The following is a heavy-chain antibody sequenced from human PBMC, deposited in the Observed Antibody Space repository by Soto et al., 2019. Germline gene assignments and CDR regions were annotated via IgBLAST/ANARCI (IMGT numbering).Heavy chain of an antibody. V-gene: IGHV3-23*01. CDR2: ISGSGGST. CDR1: GFTFSSYA. CDR3: AKTPGLGFLEWLSVFDY. Sequence: GGFLRLSCAASGFTFSSYAMSWVRQAPGKGLEWVSAISGSGGSTYYADSVKGRFTISRDNSKNTLYLQMNSLRAEDTAVYYCAKTPGLGFLEWLSVFDYWGQGTLVTVSS. D-gene: IGHD3-3*01. J-gene: IGHJ4*02.